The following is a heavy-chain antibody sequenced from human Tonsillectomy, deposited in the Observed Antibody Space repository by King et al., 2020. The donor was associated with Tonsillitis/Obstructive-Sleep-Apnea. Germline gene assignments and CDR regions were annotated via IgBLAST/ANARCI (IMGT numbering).Heavy chain of an antibody. CDR2: IIPIFVTA. J-gene: IGHJ3*02. D-gene: IGHD2-2*01. V-gene: IGHV1-69*01. CDR3: ARPNIVVVPAAMADDAFDI. CDR1: GGTVSSYA. Sequence: QWQLVQSGAEVKKPGSSGKVSCKASGGTVSSYAISCVRQAPGQGLELMGGIIPIFVTANYAEKFQGRVTITADESTSTAYMELSSLRSEDTAVYYCARPNIVVVPAAMADDAFDIWGQGTMVTVSS.